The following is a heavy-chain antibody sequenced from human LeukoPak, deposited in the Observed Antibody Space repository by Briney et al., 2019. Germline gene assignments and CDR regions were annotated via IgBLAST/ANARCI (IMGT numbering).Heavy chain of an antibody. CDR3: AKDHSAAGTGIDY. CDR1: GFTFSSYG. Sequence: GGSLRLSCAASGFTFSSYGMHWVRQAPGKGLEWVTFTRYDGNNKYYADSVKGRFTISRDNSKNTLYLQMSSLRGEDTAVYYCAKDHSAAGTGIDYWGQGTLVTVSS. J-gene: IGHJ4*02. CDR2: TRYDGNNK. D-gene: IGHD6-13*01. V-gene: IGHV3-30*02.